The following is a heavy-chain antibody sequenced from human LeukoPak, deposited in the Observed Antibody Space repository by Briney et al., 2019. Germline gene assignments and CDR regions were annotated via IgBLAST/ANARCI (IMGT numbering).Heavy chain of an antibody. CDR3: AKEQQASSIDY. V-gene: IGHV3-30*18. J-gene: IGHJ4*02. CDR1: GFTFSSYG. Sequence: GGYLRLYCAASGFTFSSYGMLWVRQAPGKGLEWVAVISYDGSNKYYEDSGKGRFTISRDNSKNTLYLQMNSLRAEDTAVYYCAKEQQASSIDYWGQGTLVTVSS. CDR2: ISYDGSNK. D-gene: IGHD6-13*01.